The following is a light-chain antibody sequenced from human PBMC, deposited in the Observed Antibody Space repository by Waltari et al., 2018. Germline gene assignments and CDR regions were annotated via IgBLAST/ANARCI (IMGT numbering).Light chain of an antibody. CDR2: DAS. Sequence: EIVLTQSPAILSLSPGDRATLSCRASQRVSSYLAWYQQKPGQAPRLLSYDASNRAPGIPARFRGSGSGTDFTLTISSLEPEDFAVYYCQQRSSWPTFGQGTKVEIK. CDR1: QRVSSY. CDR3: QQRSSWPT. J-gene: IGKJ1*01. V-gene: IGKV3-11*01.